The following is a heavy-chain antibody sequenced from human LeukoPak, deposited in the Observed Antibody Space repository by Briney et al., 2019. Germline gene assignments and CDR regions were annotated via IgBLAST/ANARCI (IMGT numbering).Heavy chain of an antibody. Sequence: SVKVSCRASGGTFSSYAISWVRQAPGQGLEWMGGIIPIFGTANYAQKFQGRVTITADESTSTAYMELSSLRSEDTAVYYCARDGVAGTVGYFDYWGQGTLVTVSS. CDR1: GGTFSSYA. CDR2: IIPIFGTA. CDR3: ARDGVAGTVGYFDY. J-gene: IGHJ4*02. V-gene: IGHV1-69*01. D-gene: IGHD6-19*01.